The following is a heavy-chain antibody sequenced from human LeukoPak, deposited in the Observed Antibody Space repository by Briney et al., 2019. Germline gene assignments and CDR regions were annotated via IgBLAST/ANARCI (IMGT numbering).Heavy chain of an antibody. V-gene: IGHV4-39*01. CDR1: GGSISRSIYY. CDR2: ISYSGGT. Sequence: PSETLSLTCTVSGGSISRSIYYWGWIRQPPGKGLEWIASISYSGGTYNNPSHKSRVTLSVDTSKNQFSLKLRSVTAADTAVYYCARHSNDSSGYFDYWGQGTLVTASS. D-gene: IGHD3-22*01. J-gene: IGHJ4*02. CDR3: ARHSNDSSGYFDY.